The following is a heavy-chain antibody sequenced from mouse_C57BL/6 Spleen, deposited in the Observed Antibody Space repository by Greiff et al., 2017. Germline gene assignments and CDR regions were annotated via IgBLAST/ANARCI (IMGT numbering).Heavy chain of an antibody. CDR1: GYAFTNYL. CDR2: INPGSGGT. Sequence: QVQLQQSGAELVRPGTSVKVSCKASGYAFTNYLIEWVKQRPGQGLEWIGVINPGSGGTNYNEKFKGKATLTADKSSSTAYMQLSSLTSEYSAVXVCARSRGGNTYFDYWGQGTTLTVAS. CDR3: ARSRGGNTYFDY. J-gene: IGHJ2*01. V-gene: IGHV1-54*01. D-gene: IGHD2-1*01.